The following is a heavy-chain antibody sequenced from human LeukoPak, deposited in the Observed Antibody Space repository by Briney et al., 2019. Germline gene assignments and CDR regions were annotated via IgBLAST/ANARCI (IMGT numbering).Heavy chain of an antibody. D-gene: IGHD6-6*01. CDR1: RYTFTSYG. J-gene: IGHJ6*03. CDR2: ISAYNGNT. CDR3: ARVPTYSSSYYYHYMDV. V-gene: IGHV1-18*01. Sequence: ASVKVSCKASRYTFTSYGISWVRQAPGQGLEWMGWISAYNGNTNYAQKLQGRVTMTTDTSTSTAYMELRSLRSDDTAVYYRARVPTYSSSYYYHYMDVWGKGTTVTVSS.